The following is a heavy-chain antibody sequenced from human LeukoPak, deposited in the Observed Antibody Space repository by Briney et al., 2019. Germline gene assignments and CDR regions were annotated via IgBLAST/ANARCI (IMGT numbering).Heavy chain of an antibody. Sequence: ASVKVSCKASGYTFTIYGISWVRQAPGQGVEGMGWISAYNGNTNYAQKPQGIFTMTTPPSTSTAYMELRTLTSDDTAVYYCARVGPPGYDSSGYYSNWFDPWGQGTLVTVSS. V-gene: IGHV1-18*01. J-gene: IGHJ5*02. CDR3: ARVGPPGYDSSGYYSNWFDP. D-gene: IGHD3-22*01. CDR1: GYTFTIYG. CDR2: ISAYNGNT.